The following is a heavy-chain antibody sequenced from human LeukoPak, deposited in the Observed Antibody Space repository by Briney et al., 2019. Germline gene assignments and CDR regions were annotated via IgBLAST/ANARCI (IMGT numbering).Heavy chain of an antibody. J-gene: IGHJ6*03. CDR2: INHSGST. D-gene: IGHD3-3*01. V-gene: IGHV4-34*01. CDR1: GGSSSGYY. CDR3: ARVKIKGGITIFKEYHYMDV. Sequence: SETLSLTCAVHGGSSSGYYWSWIRQPPGKGLEWIVEINHSGSTNYNPSLKSRVTISVDTSKNQFSLKLSSVTAADTAVYYCARVKIKGGITIFKEYHYMDVWGKGTTVTVSS.